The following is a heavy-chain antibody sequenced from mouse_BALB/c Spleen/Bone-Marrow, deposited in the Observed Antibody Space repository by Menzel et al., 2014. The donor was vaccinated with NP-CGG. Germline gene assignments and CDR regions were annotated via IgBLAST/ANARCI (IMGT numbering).Heavy chain of an antibody. Sequence: QVQLKQPGAELVKPGASVKLSCKASGYTFTSYWMHWVKQRPGQGLEWIGEINPSNGRTNYNEKFKSKATLTVDKSSSTAYMQLSSLTSEDSAVYYCARYLHYYGSSYGYFDVWGAGTTVTVSS. V-gene: IGHV1S81*02. D-gene: IGHD1-1*01. J-gene: IGHJ1*01. CDR2: INPSNGRT. CDR1: GYTFTSYW. CDR3: ARYLHYYGSSYGYFDV.